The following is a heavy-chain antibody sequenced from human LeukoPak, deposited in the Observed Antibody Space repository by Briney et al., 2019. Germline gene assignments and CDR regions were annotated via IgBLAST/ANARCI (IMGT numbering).Heavy chain of an antibody. CDR2: INPNSGGT. J-gene: IGHJ4*02. V-gene: IGHV1-2*02. CDR3: ARNDILIYYFDY. CDR1: GYTFTGYY. D-gene: IGHD3-9*01. Sequence: ASVKVSCKASGYTFTGYYMHWVRQAPGQGLEWMGWINPNSGGTNYAQKFQGRVTMTRDTSISTAYMELSRLRSDDTAVYYCARNDILIYYFDYWGQGTLVTVSS.